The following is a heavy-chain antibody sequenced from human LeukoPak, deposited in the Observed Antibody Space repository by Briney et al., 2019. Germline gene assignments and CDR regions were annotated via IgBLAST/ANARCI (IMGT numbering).Heavy chain of an antibody. CDR2: IYPGDSDT. D-gene: IGHD5-24*01. Sequence: GESLQISCKGSGYSFTSYWIGWVRQMPGKGLEWMGIIYPGDSDTRYSPSFQGQVTISADKSISTAYLQWSSLKASDTAMYYCARRRYNDRYYYYGMDVWGQGTTVTVSS. CDR3: ARRRYNDRYYYYGMDV. J-gene: IGHJ6*02. V-gene: IGHV5-51*01. CDR1: GYSFTSYW.